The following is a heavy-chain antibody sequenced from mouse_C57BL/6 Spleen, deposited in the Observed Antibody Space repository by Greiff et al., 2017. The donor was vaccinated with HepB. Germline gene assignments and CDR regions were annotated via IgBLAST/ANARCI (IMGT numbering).Heavy chain of an antibody. J-gene: IGHJ2*01. V-gene: IGHV3-6*01. Sequence: EVQLQQSGPGLVKPSQSLSLTCSVTGYSITSGYYWNWIRQFPGNKLEWMGYISYDGSNNYNPSLKNRISITRDTSKNQFFLKLNSVTTEDTATYYCASFITTVVAFDYWGQGTTLTVSS. CDR1: GYSITSGYY. CDR2: ISYDGSN. D-gene: IGHD1-1*01. CDR3: ASFITTVVAFDY.